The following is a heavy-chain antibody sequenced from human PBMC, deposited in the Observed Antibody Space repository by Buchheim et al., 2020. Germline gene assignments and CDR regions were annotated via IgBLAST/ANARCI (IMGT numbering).Heavy chain of an antibody. V-gene: IGHV4-34*01. Sequence: QVQLQQWGAGLLKPSETLSLTCAVYGGSFSGYYWSWIRQPPGKGLEWIGEINHSGSTNYNPSLKSLVTISVDTSKNKFSLKLSSVTAADTAVYYCARERLSYGDPFDYWGQGTL. D-gene: IGHD4-17*01. CDR1: GGSFSGYY. CDR2: INHSGST. CDR3: ARERLSYGDPFDY. J-gene: IGHJ4*02.